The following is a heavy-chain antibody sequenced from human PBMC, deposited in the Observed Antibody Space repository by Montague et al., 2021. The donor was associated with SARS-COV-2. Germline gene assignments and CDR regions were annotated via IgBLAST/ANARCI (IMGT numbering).Heavy chain of an antibody. Sequence: SETLSLTCSVSGDSISNHYWCWIRQPPGTGLERIGYISDRGNTKYNNSLKSTVTISAATHKNQFSVRLSPVSSAATAVSHCSRISRNSGFVGVFDIWGQGTLVTVSS. CDR3: SRISRNSGFVGVFDI. D-gene: IGHD3-22*01. CDR2: ISDRGNT. CDR1: GDSISNHY. V-gene: IGHV4-59*11. J-gene: IGHJ3*02.